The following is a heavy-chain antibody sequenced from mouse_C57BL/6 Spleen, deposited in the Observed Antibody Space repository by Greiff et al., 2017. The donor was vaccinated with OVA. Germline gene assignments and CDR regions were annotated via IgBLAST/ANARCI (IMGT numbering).Heavy chain of an antibody. V-gene: IGHV1-80*01. CDR3: ARDYGSVYYFDY. J-gene: IGHJ2*01. CDR2: IYPGDGDT. Sequence: VQLQQSGAELVKPGASVKFSCKASGYAFSSYCMNWVKQRPGKGLEWIGRIYPGDGDTKYNGKFQGKATLTADKSSSTAYMQLSSLTSEDSAVYVCARDYGSVYYFDYWGQGTTLTVSS. D-gene: IGHD1-2*01. CDR1: GYAFSSYC.